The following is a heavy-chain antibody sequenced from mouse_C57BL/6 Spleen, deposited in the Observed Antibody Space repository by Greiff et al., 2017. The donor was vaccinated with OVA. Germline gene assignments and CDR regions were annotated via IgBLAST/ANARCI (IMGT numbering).Heavy chain of an antibody. V-gene: IGHV1-50*01. CDR2: IDPSDSYT. CDR1: GYTFTSYW. J-gene: IGHJ2*01. D-gene: IGHD1-1*01. Sequence: QVQLQQPGAELVKPGASVKLSCKASGYTFTSYWMQWVKQRPGQGLEWIGEIDPSDSYTNYNQKFKGQATLTVDTSSSTAYMQLSSLTSEDSAVYYCARPNYYGSSVLDYWGQGTTLTVSS. CDR3: ARPNYYGSSVLDY.